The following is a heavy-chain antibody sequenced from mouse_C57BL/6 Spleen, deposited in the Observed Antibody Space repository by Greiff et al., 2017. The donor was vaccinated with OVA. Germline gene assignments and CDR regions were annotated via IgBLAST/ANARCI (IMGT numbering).Heavy chain of an antibody. CDR1: GFTFSSYA. J-gene: IGHJ1*03. CDR2: ISDGGSYT. D-gene: IGHD1-1*01. Sequence: EVKLMESGGGLVKPGGSLKLSCAASGFTFSSYAMSWVRQTPEKRLEWVATISDGGSYTYYPDNVKGRFTISRDNAKNNLYLQMSHLKSEDTAMYYCARDAVLRDWYFDVWGTGTTVTVSS. V-gene: IGHV5-4*01. CDR3: ARDAVLRDWYFDV.